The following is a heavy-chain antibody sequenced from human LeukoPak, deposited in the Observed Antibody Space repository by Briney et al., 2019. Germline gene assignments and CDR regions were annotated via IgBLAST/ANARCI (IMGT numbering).Heavy chain of an antibody. CDR2: INSDGSWT. V-gene: IGHV3-74*01. CDR1: GNYW. J-gene: IGHJ4*02. D-gene: IGHD2-2*01. CDR3: VSFYETY. Sequence: GGSLRLSCAASGNYWMHWVRQAPGKGLVWVSHINSDGSWTSYADSVKGRLTISKDNAKNTVYLQMNNLRAEDTAVYYCVSFYETYWGRGTLVTVSS.